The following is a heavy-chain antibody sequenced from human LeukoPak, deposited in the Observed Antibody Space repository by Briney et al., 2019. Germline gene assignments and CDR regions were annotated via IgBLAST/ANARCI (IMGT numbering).Heavy chain of an antibody. CDR2: ISSSSSTI. V-gene: IGHV3-48*01. CDR3: ARDPDSSSWYVDY. Sequence: PGGSLRLSCAASGFTFSSYSMNWVRQAPGQGLEWVSYISSSSSTIYYADSVKGRFTISRDNAKNSLYLQMNSLRAEVTAVYYCARDPDSSSWYVDYWGQGTLVTVSS. CDR1: GFTFSSYS. J-gene: IGHJ4*02. D-gene: IGHD6-13*01.